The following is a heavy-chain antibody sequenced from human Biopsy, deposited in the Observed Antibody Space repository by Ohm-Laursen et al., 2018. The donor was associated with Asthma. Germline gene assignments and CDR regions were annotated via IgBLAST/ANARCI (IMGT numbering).Heavy chain of an antibody. CDR1: GFTFRTYG. J-gene: IGHJ4*02. CDR3: ARATVAAAGND. V-gene: IGHV3-30*05. CDR2: ISYDGHNQ. Sequence: SLRLSCSASGFTFRTYGMHWVRQTPGKGLEWLSSISYDGHNQHYADSVKGRFTLSRDNSKNTVSLEMNSLRRDDTAVYFCARATVAAAGNDWGQGTLVTVSS. D-gene: IGHD6-13*01.